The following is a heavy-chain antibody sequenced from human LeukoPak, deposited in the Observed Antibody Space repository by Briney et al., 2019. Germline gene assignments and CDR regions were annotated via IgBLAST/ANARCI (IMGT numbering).Heavy chain of an antibody. V-gene: IGHV1-2*02. Sequence: APVKVSCKASGYTFTGYFIHWVRQAPGQGLEWMGWINPHSGGTNYAQKFQGRVTMTRDTSISTAYMELSSLRSDDTAVYFCARWVTGDYGDYFGYWGQGTLVTVSS. J-gene: IGHJ4*02. D-gene: IGHD4-17*01. CDR3: ARWVTGDYGDYFGY. CDR1: GYTFTGYF. CDR2: INPHSGGT.